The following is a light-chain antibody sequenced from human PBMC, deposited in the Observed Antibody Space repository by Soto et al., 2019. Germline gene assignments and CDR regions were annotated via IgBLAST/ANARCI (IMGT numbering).Light chain of an antibody. J-gene: IGKJ1*01. CDR3: QQFGSYPRT. CDR1: QNMHTN. Sequence: EVVMTQSPATLSVSPGEIATLSCRAGQNMHTNLAWYQQKPGQAPRLLISAASNRATGIPDRFSGSGSGTDFTLTISRLEPEDFAVYYCQQFGSYPRTFGQGTKVDIK. V-gene: IGKV3-20*01. CDR2: AAS.